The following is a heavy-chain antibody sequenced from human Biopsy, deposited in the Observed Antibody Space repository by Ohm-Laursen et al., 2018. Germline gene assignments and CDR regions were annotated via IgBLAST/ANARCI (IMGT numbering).Heavy chain of an antibody. CDR3: ARDRGYYSDRTVPGYFDL. J-gene: IGHJ2*01. V-gene: IGHV4-59*01. CDR2: VYYTGST. CDR1: GDSISSYY. Sequence: GTLSLTCPVSGDSISSYYWSWIRQPTGKGLQWIGYVYYTGSTDCNPSLQSRVTISVDTSKNHFSLRLRSVTPADTAIYYCARDRGYYSDRTVPGYFDLWGRGTLVTVSS. D-gene: IGHD3-22*01.